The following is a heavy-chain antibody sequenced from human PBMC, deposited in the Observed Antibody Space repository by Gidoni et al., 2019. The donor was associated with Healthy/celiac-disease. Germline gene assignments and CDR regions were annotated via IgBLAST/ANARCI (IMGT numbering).Heavy chain of an antibody. CDR1: GFTGSSNY. CDR2: IYSGGIT. V-gene: IGHV3-53*01. D-gene: IGHD2-2*01. Sequence: EVQLVESGGGLIQPGGSLRLSCAATGFTGSSNYMSWVRQAPGKGLEWVSFIYSGGITYYADSVKGRFTISRDNSKNTLYLQMNSLRAEDTAVYYCARVVVVPAAMYTFDLWGRGTLVTVSS. CDR3: ARVVVVPAAMYTFDL. J-gene: IGHJ2*01.